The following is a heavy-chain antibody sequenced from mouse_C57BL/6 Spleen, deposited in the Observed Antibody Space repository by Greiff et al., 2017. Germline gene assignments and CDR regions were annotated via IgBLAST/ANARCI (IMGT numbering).Heavy chain of an antibody. CDR3: ARWGGNAFDY. Sequence: VKLVESGAELVRPGTSVKMSCKASGYTFTNYWIGWAKQRPGHGLEWIGDIYPGGGYTNYNEKFKGKATLTADKSSSTAYMQFSSLTSEDSAIYYCARWGGNAFDYWGQGTTLTVSS. CDR1: GYTFTNYW. D-gene: IGHD1-1*02. J-gene: IGHJ2*01. V-gene: IGHV1-63*01. CDR2: IYPGGGYT.